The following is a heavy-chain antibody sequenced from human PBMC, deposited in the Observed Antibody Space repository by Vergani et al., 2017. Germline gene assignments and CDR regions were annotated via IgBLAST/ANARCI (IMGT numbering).Heavy chain of an antibody. J-gene: IGHJ4*02. D-gene: IGHD4-11*01. Sequence: QVQLVESGGGVVQPGRSLRLSCAASGFTFSSYGMHWVRQAPGKGLEWVAVIWYDGSNKYYADSVKGRFTISRDNSKNTLYLQMNSLRAEDTAVYYCARAHTISNPFDYWGQGTLVTVSS. CDR1: GFTFSSYG. CDR2: IWYDGSNK. V-gene: IGHV3-33*01. CDR3: ARAHTISNPFDY.